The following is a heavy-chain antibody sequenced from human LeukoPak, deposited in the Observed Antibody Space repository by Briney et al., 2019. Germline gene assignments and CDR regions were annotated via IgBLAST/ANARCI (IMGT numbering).Heavy chain of an antibody. J-gene: IGHJ4*02. CDR1: GFTFSSYG. V-gene: IGHV3-23*01. Sequence: GGSLRLSCAASGFTFSSYGMSWVRQAPGKGLEWVSAISGSGGSTYYADSVKGRFTISRGNSKNTLYLQMNSLRAEDTAVYYCARSEVAGAFDYWGQGTLVTVSS. CDR2: ISGSGGST. D-gene: IGHD6-19*01. CDR3: ARSEVAGAFDY.